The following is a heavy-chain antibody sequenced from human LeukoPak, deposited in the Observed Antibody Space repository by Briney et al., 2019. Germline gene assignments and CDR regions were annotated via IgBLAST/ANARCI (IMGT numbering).Heavy chain of an antibody. CDR2: ISGYNGNT. D-gene: IGHD3-3*01. CDR1: GYTFTSSG. Sequence: ASVKVSCKASGYTFTSSGISWVRLAPGQGLEWLGWISGYNGNTNYAQILQGRVTMTTDTSTSTAYMELRSLRSDDTAVYYCARQVVSGVLRFLEWSGSYYFDYWGQGTLVTVSS. V-gene: IGHV1-18*01. CDR3: ARQVVSGVLRFLEWSGSYYFDY. J-gene: IGHJ4*02.